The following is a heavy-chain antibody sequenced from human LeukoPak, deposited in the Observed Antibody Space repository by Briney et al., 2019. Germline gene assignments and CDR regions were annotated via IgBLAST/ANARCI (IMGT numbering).Heavy chain of an antibody. Sequence: GESLKISCKGSGYSFTSYWIGWVRQMPGKGLEWMGIIYPGDSDTRYSPSFQGQDTISADKPISTAYLQWSSLKASDTAIYYCARQLQNWFDPWGRGTLVTVSS. CDR3: ARQLQNWFDP. CDR2: IYPGDSDT. D-gene: IGHD2-15*01. CDR1: GYSFTSYW. J-gene: IGHJ5*02. V-gene: IGHV5-51*01.